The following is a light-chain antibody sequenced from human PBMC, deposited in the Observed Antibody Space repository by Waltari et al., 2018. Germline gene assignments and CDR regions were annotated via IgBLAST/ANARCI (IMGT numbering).Light chain of an antibody. Sequence: QMTQSPSTLSASIGDRVSITCRASHTINTWLALYQQKPGKAPRVLIYDASTLASGVPSRFRGSGYGTEFTLTISSLQPDDFATYYCHQYNSYSQSFGQGTKLEIK. CDR1: HTINTW. J-gene: IGKJ2*03. CDR3: HQYNSYSQS. CDR2: DAS. V-gene: IGKV1-5*01.